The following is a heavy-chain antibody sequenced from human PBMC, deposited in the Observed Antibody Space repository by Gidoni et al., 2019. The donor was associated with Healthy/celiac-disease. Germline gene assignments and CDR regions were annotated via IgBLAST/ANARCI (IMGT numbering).Heavy chain of an antibody. CDR3: AAREGVATILPHFDY. V-gene: IGHV3-23*01. CDR1: GFTFSSYA. J-gene: IGHJ4*02. CDR2: ISGSGGRT. Sequence: EVQLLESGGGLVQPGGSLRLSCAASGFTFSSYAMSWVRQAPGKGLEWVSAISGSGGRTYYADSVKGRFTISRDNSKNTLYLQMNSLRAEDTAVYYCAAREGVATILPHFDYWGQGTLVTVSS. D-gene: IGHD5-12*01.